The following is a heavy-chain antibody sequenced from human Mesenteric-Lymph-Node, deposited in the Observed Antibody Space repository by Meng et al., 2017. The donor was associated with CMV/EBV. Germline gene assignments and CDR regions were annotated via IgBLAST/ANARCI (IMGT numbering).Heavy chain of an antibody. Sequence: FSGYDRSWVRQAPGKGLEWIGEINHSGSTDYNPSLKSRVTISVDTSKNQFSLKLSSVTAADTAVYYCAREFGYCSGGSCYGGFFEYWGQGSLVTVSS. J-gene: IGHJ4*02. CDR2: INHSGST. D-gene: IGHD2-15*01. CDR3: AREFGYCSGGSCYGGFFEY. V-gene: IGHV4-34*01. CDR1: FSGYD.